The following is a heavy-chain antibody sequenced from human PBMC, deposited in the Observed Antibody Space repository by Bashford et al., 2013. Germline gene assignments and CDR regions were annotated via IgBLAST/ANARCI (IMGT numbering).Heavy chain of an antibody. CDR3: ARGTYYYDSSGYYYVPNYFDY. CDR2: IIPILGIA. V-gene: IGHV1-69*04. CDR1: GGTFSSYA. J-gene: IGHJ4*02. Sequence: SVKVSCKASGGTFSSYAISWVRQAPGQGLEWMGRIIPILGIANYAQKFQGRVTITADKSTSTAYMELSSLRSEDTAVYYCARGTYYYDSSGYYYVPNYFDYWGQGTLVTVSS. D-gene: IGHD3-22*01.